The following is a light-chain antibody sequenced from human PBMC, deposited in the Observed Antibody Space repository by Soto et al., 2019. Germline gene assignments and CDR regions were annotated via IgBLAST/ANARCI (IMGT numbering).Light chain of an antibody. J-gene: IGLJ1*01. CDR2: GGT. Sequence: QSVLTQPASVSGSPGQSITLSCTGTSSDVGSYNLVSWYQQHPGEAPKLMIYGGTKRHSGVSNRFSGSKSGNTASLTISGLQAEDEADYYCCSYAGITTYYVFGTGTKLTVL. CDR1: SSDVGSYNL. V-gene: IGLV2-23*01. CDR3: CSYAGITTYYV.